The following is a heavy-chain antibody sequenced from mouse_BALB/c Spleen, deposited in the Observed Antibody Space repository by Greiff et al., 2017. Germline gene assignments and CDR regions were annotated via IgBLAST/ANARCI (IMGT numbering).Heavy chain of an antibody. D-gene: IGHD2-4*01. CDR2: ISSGSSTI. Sequence: DVKLVESGGGLVQPGGSRKLSCAASGFTFSSFGMHWVRQAPEKGLEWVAYISSGSSTIYYADTVKGRFTISRDNPKNTLFLQMTSLRSEDTAMYYCARGLRRDAMDYWGQGTSVTVSS. CDR3: ARGLRRDAMDY. CDR1: GFTFSSFG. V-gene: IGHV5-17*02. J-gene: IGHJ4*01.